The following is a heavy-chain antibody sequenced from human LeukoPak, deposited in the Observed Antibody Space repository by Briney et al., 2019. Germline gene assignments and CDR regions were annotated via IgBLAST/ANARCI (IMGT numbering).Heavy chain of an antibody. V-gene: IGHV4-39*07. CDR2: IYYSGST. CDR3: ARDSVDTAFGMDV. Sequence: SETLSLTCTVSGGSISSSSYYWGWIRQPPGKGLEWIGSIYYSGSTYYNPSLKSRVTISVDTSKNQFSLKLSSVTAADTAVYYCARDSVDTAFGMDVWGQGTTVTVSS. J-gene: IGHJ6*02. CDR1: GGSISSSSYY. D-gene: IGHD5-18*01.